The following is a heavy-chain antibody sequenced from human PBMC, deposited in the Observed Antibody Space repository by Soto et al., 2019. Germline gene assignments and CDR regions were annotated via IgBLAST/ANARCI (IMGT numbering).Heavy chain of an antibody. CDR2: INHSGST. J-gene: IGHJ6*02. CDR1: GGSFSGYY. Sequence: SENLPLTCAVSGGSFSGYYWSGIRQPPGKGLEWIGEINHSGSTNYNPSLKSRVTISVDTSKNQFSLKLSSVTAADTAVYYSARAGSRAVTRRSGMDAWAQGTPVNVS. CDR3: ARAGSRAVTRRSGMDA. V-gene: IGHV4-34*01. D-gene: IGHD3-10*01.